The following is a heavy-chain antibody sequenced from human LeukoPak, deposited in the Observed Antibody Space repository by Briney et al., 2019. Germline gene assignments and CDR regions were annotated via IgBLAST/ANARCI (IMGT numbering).Heavy chain of an antibody. CDR2: ISAYNGNT. Sequence: ASVKVSCKASVYTFTSYGISWVRQAPGQGVEWMGWISAYNGNTNYAQKLQGRVTMTTDTSTRAAYMELRSLRSDDTAVYYCARVGIAAAGTPQGGSSYWGQGTLVTVSS. CDR1: VYTFTSYG. D-gene: IGHD6-13*01. CDR3: ARVGIAAAGTPQGGSSY. V-gene: IGHV1-18*01. J-gene: IGHJ4*02.